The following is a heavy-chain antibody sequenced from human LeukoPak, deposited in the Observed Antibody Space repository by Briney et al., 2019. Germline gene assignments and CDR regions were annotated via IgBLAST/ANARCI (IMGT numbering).Heavy chain of an antibody. CDR3: ARLYGNYQNYFDY. J-gene: IGHJ4*02. CDR1: GGSISGGGYS. Sequence: SETLSLTCAVSGGSISGGGYSWSWIRQPPGKGLEWIGYIYYSGTTYYNPSLKSRVTISVDTSKNQFSLKLRSVTAADTAVYYCARLYGNYQNYFDYWGQGTLVTVSS. CDR2: IYYSGTT. D-gene: IGHD1-7*01. V-gene: IGHV4-30-4*07.